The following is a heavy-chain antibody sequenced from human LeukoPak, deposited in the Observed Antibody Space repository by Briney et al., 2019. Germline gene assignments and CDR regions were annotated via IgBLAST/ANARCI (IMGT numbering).Heavy chain of an antibody. CDR3: VRGGTFYFY. V-gene: IGHV4-4*07. J-gene: IGHJ4*02. Sequence: SETLSLTCTVSGGSIRGYDWSWIRQPAGKGLEWIGSMSTPGSTNYNPSLKSRVSMSLDTSGNQFSLSLSSVTAADTAIYYCVRGGTFYFYWGQGTLVTVSS. CDR1: GGSIRGYD. CDR2: MSTPGST. D-gene: IGHD2/OR15-2a*01.